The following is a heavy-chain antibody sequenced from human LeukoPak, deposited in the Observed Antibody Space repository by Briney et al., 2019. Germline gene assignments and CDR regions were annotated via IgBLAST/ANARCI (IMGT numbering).Heavy chain of an antibody. CDR2: IYHSGST. CDR3: ARDYYENAFDI. V-gene: IGHV4-30-2*01. J-gene: IGHJ3*02. CDR1: GGSISSGGYS. D-gene: IGHD3-22*01. Sequence: SETLSLACAVSGGSISSGGYSWSWIRQPPGKGLEWIGYIYHSGSTYYNPSLKSRVTISVDRSKNQFSLKLSSVTAADTAVYYCARDYYENAFDIWGQGTMVTVS.